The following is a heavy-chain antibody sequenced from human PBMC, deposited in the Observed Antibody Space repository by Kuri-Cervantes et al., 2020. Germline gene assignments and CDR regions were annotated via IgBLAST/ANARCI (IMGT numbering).Heavy chain of an antibody. CDR2: IKSKTDGGTA. J-gene: IGHJ5*02. Sequence: GESLKTSCAASGLTLSDAWMSWVRQAPGEGLEWVGRIKSKTDGGTADYAAPVKGRSTISRDDSKNTLYLQLNSLKTEDTAVYYCSRGNTLVGAKYWFDHWGQGTLVTVSS. D-gene: IGHD4/OR15-4a*01. CDR3: SRGNTLVGAKYWFDH. V-gene: IGHV3-15*01. CDR1: GLTLSDAW.